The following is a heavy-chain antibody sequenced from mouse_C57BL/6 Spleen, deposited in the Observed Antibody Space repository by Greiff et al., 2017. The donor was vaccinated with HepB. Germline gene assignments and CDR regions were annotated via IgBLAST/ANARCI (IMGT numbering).Heavy chain of an antibody. J-gene: IGHJ2*01. CDR2: ISSGGDYI. V-gene: IGHV5S21*01. CDR1: GFTFSSYA. CDR3: TRGGVYSDY. Sequence: EVMLVKSGEGLVKPGGSLKLSCAASGFTFSSYAMSWVRQTPEKRLEWVAYISSGGDYIYYADTVKGRFTISRDNARNTLYLQMSSLKSEDTAMYYCTRGGVYSDYWGQGTTLTVSS.